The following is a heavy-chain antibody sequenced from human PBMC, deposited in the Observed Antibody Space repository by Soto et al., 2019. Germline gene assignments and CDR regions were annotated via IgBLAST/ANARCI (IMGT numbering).Heavy chain of an antibody. CDR3: AKDTSHVLLWSSRGGYFDY. V-gene: IGHV3-9*01. CDR2: ISWNSGSI. D-gene: IGHD3-10*01. CDR1: GFTFDDYA. J-gene: IGHJ4*02. Sequence: GGSLRLSCAASGFTFDDYAMHWVRQAPGKGLEWVSGISWNSGSIGYADSVKGRFTISRDNAKNSLYLQMNSLRAEDTALYYCAKDTSHVLLWSSRGGYFDYWGQGTLVTVSS.